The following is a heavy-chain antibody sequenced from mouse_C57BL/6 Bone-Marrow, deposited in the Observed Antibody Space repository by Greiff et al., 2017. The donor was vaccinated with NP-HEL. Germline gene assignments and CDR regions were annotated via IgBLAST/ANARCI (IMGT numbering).Heavy chain of an antibody. D-gene: IGHD2-12*01. CDR3: AICYSPLPGFAY. CDR2: IHPSDSDT. Sequence: QVQLKQPGAELVKPGASVKVSCKASGYTFTSYWMHWVKQRPGQGLEWIGRIHPSDSDTNYNQKFKGKATLTVDKSSSTAYMQLSSLTSEDSAVYYCAICYSPLPGFAYWGQGTLVTVSA. CDR1: GYTFTSYW. J-gene: IGHJ3*01. V-gene: IGHV1-74*01.